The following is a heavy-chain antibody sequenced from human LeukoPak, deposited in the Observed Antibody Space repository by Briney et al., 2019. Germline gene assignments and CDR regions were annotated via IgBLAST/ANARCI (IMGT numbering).Heavy chain of an antibody. CDR2: ISGSGGTT. J-gene: IGHJ4*02. CDR1: GFIFSSYA. D-gene: IGHD2-15*01. V-gene: IGHV3-23*01. CDR3: AKGSPQGVVVVATTLYFDY. Sequence: GGSLRLSCAASGFIFSSYAMSWIRQAPGKGLEWVSAISGSGGTTYYADSVKGRFTISRDNSKNTLYLQMNSLRAEDTAVYYCAKGSPQGVVVVATTLYFDYWGQGTLVTVSS.